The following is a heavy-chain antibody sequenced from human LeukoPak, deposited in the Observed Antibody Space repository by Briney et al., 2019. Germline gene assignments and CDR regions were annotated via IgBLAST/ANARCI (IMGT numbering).Heavy chain of an antibody. V-gene: IGHV3-74*01. D-gene: IGHD2-15*01. CDR3: AREYCSGGSCTFDY. J-gene: IGHJ4*02. CDR1: GFTFSSYW. Sequence: GGSLRLSCAASGFTFSSYWMHWVRQAPGKGLVWVSHINSDGSSTSYADSVKGRFTISRDNAKNTLYLQMNSLRAEDTAVYYCAREYCSGGSCTFDYWGQGTLVTVSS. CDR2: INSDGSST.